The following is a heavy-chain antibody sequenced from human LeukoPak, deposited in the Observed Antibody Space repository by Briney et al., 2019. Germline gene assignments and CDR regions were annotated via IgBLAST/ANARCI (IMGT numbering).Heavy chain of an antibody. J-gene: IGHJ1*01. D-gene: IGHD2-15*01. CDR2: IIPIFGTA. CDR1: GGTFSSYA. CDR3: ARSNCSGGSRYRAEYFQH. Sequence: ASVKVSCKASGGTFSSYAISWVRQAPGQGLEWMGGIIPIFGTANYAQKFQGRVTITTDESTSTAYMELSSPRSEDTAVYYCARSNCSGGSRYRAEYFQHWGQGTLVAVSS. V-gene: IGHV1-69*05.